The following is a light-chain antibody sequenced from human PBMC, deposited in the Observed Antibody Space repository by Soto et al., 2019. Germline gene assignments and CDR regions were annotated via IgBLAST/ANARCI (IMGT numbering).Light chain of an antibody. J-gene: IGLJ1*01. V-gene: IGLV2-14*01. Sequence: PASVSGSPGQSITISCTGTSSDVGGYNYVSWYQQHPGKAPKLMIYEVSNRPSGVSNRFSGSKSGNTASLTISGLQAEDEADYYCSSYTSSSTPYYVFGTGTKVTVL. CDR1: SSDVGGYNY. CDR2: EVS. CDR3: SSYTSSSTPYYV.